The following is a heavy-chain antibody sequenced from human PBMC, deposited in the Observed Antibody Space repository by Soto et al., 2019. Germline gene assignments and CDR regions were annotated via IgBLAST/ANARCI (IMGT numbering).Heavy chain of an antibody. D-gene: IGHD3-3*01. CDR1: GFTLSSYE. V-gene: IGHV3-48*03. Sequence: GSLRLSCAASGFTLSSYEMNWVRQAPGKGLEWLSFITARGDRIYYADSVKGRFTISRDNAKNSLYLQMSSLRAEDTAVYYCARFWSDYWGQGTLVTVSS. CDR3: ARFWSDY. J-gene: IGHJ4*02. CDR2: ITARGDRI.